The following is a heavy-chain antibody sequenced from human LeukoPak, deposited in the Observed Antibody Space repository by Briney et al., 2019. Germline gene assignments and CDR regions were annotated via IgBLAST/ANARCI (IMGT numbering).Heavy chain of an antibody. CDR1: GFTFTSSA. Sequence: SVKVSRKASGFTFTSSAVQWVRQARGQRLEWIGWIVVGSGNTNYAQKFQERVTITRDMSTSTAYMELSSLRSEDTAVYYCARSKFFDDSSGYPLDYWGQGTLVTVSS. CDR3: ARSKFFDDSSGYPLDY. D-gene: IGHD3-22*01. J-gene: IGHJ4*02. CDR2: IVVGSGNT. V-gene: IGHV1-58*01.